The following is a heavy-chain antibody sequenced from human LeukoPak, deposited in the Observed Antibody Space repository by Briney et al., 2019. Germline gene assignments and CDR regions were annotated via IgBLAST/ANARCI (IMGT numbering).Heavy chain of an antibody. CDR2: MNHSGSA. CDR3: ARGTEVTIFGVVIRTQGGYFDY. Sequence: PSETLSLTCAVYGGSFSGYYWTWIRQPPGKGLEWIGEMNHSGSANYNPSLKSRVTISVDTSKNQFSLKLSSVTAADTAVYYCARGTEVTIFGVVIRTQGGYFDYWGQGTLVTVSS. D-gene: IGHD3-3*01. CDR1: GGSFSGYY. J-gene: IGHJ4*02. V-gene: IGHV4-34*01.